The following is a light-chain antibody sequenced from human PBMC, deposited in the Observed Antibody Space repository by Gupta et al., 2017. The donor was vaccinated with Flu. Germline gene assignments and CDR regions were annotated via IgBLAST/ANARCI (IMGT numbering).Light chain of an antibody. CDR2: KSS. Sequence: PSTLSASVGDRVTITCRASQSIRSWLAWYQQKPGKAPKLLIYKSSNLESGVPSRFSGSGSGTEFTLAISSLQPDDFATYYCQHDNSSPYTFGQGTKVEIK. J-gene: IGKJ2*01. V-gene: IGKV1-5*03. CDR3: QHDNSSPYT. CDR1: QSIRSW.